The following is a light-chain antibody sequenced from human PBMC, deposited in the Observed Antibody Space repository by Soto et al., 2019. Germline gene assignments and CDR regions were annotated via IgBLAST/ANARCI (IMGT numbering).Light chain of an antibody. Sequence: TGSPRVLSESVGDRVTITCRASQGIRNDLGWYQQKPGKAPKLLIYAASSLQSGVPSRFSGSGSGTDFTLTISSLQPEDFATYYCLQDYHYFWRFGQGTKVVIK. CDR1: QGIRND. CDR3: LQDYHYFWR. CDR2: AAS. V-gene: IGKV1-6*01. J-gene: IGKJ1*01.